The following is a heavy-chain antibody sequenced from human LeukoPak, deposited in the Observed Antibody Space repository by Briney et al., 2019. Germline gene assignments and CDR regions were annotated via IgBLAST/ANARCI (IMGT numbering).Heavy chain of an antibody. CDR3: AGTDYHYYMDV. CDR2: IRFDGSAK. CDR1: GFNIRNFH. J-gene: IGHJ6*03. D-gene: IGHD1-14*01. Sequence: GGSLRLSCVVSGFNIRNFHVHWVRQAPGKGLEWVTYIRFDGSAKDYTDSVKGRFTVSRDNSRNTVYLQMNSVRAEDTAVYYCAGTDYHYYMDVWGKGTTVTVSS. V-gene: IGHV3-30*02.